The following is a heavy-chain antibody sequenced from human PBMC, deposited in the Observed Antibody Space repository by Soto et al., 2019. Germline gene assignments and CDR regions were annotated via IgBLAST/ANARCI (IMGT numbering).Heavy chain of an antibody. CDR1: GGSISSSSYY. D-gene: IGHD6-19*01. CDR3: ARHPPKERISIAVAGTSIDY. Sequence: SETLSLTCTVSGGSISSSSYYWGWIRQPPGKGLEWIGSIYYSGSTYYNPSLKSRVTISVDTSKNQFLLKLSSVTAADTAVYYCARHPPKERISIAVAGTSIDYWGQGTLVTVSS. CDR2: IYYSGST. J-gene: IGHJ4*02. V-gene: IGHV4-39*01.